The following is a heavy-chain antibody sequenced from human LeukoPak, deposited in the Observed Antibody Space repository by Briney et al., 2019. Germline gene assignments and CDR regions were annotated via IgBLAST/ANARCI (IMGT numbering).Heavy chain of an antibody. D-gene: IGHD3-9*01. J-gene: IGHJ3*02. V-gene: IGHV3-49*04. Sequence: GGSLRLSCTASGFTFGDYAMSWVRQAPGKGLEWVGFIRSKAYGGTTEYAASVKGRFTISRDDPKSIAYLQMNSLKTEDTAVYYCTRDSDDILTGPAHDAFDIWGQGTMVTVSS. CDR1: GFTFGDYA. CDR3: TRDSDDILTGPAHDAFDI. CDR2: IRSKAYGGTT.